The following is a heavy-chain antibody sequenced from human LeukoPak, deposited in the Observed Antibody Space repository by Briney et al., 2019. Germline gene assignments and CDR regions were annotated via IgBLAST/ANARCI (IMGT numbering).Heavy chain of an antibody. CDR3: LGSGDFG. V-gene: IGHV3-7*01. D-gene: IGHD6-25*01. CDR1: GFTFTSHW. Sequence: PGGSLRLSCAASGFTFTSHWMSWVRQAPGRGLEWVANTNPAGSQQYYMDSVKGRFTISRDNAKKSLYLQMNSLRAEDTAVYYCLGSGDFGWGQGTLVTVSS. CDR2: TNPAGSQQ. J-gene: IGHJ4*02.